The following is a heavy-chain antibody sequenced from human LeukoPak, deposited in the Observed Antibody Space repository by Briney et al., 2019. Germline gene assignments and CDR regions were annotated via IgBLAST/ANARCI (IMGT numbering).Heavy chain of an antibody. CDR2: ISYDGSNK. J-gene: IGHJ4*02. CDR3: ARVDSGHTLDY. CDR1: GFTFSSYA. D-gene: IGHD2-15*01. Sequence: PGRSLRLSCAASGFTFSSYAMHWVRQAPGKGLEWVAVISYDGSNKYYADSVKGRFTISRDNSKNTLYLQMNSLRADDTAVYYCARVDSGHTLDYWGQGTLVTVSS. V-gene: IGHV3-30*04.